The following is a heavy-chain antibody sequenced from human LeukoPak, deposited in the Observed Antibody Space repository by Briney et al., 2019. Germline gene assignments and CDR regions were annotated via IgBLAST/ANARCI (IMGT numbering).Heavy chain of an antibody. CDR1: GGSISTYY. V-gene: IGHV4-59*01. J-gene: IGHJ1*01. CDR3: TRGGAARLHFQN. CDR2: IYHSGST. Sequence: SETLSLTCTVSGGSISTYYWNWIRQPPGKGLEWIGYIYHSGSTNYNPSLQSRVTISVDTSKYQFSLNLNSVTAADTAVYYCTRGGAARLHFQNWGQGTLVTVSS. D-gene: IGHD6-6*01.